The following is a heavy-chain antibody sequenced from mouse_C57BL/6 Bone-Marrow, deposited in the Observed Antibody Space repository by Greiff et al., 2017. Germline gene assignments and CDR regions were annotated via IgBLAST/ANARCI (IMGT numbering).Heavy chain of an antibody. CDR3: ARNDGYYVWFAY. CDR1: GYTFTSYG. J-gene: IGHJ3*01. D-gene: IGHD2-3*01. CDR2: IYPRSGNT. Sequence: QVQLQQSGAELARPGASVKLSCKASGYTFTSYGISWVKQRTGQGLEWIGEIYPRSGNTYYNEKFKGKATLTADKSSSTAYMELRSLTSEDSAVYFCARNDGYYVWFAYGGQGTLVTVSA. V-gene: IGHV1-81*01.